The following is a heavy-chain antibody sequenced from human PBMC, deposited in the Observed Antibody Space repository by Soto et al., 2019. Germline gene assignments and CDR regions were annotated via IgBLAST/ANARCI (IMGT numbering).Heavy chain of an antibody. CDR1: GFTFSSYA. CDR2: ISSNGGST. D-gene: IGHD6-6*01. CDR3: VKGTSGIAARPFDY. J-gene: IGHJ4*02. V-gene: IGHV3-64D*08. Sequence: GGSLRLSCSASGFTFSSYAMHWVRQAPGKGLEYVSAISSNGGSTYYADSVKGRFTISRDNSKNTLYLQMSSLRAEDTAVYYCVKGTSGIAARPFDYWGQGTRVTVSS.